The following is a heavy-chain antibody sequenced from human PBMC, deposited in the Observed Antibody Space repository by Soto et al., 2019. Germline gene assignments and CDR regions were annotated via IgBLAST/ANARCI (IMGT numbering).Heavy chain of an antibody. Sequence: SVKVSCKASGFTFTSSAVQWVRQARGQRLEWIGWIVVGSGNTNYAQKFQERVTITRDMSTSTAYMELSSLRSEDTAVYYCAADRDCSSTSCNEGRYYYGTDVWGQGTTVTVSS. V-gene: IGHV1-58*01. CDR2: IVVGSGNT. J-gene: IGHJ6*02. D-gene: IGHD2-2*01. CDR3: AADRDCSSTSCNEGRYYYGTDV. CDR1: GFTFTSSA.